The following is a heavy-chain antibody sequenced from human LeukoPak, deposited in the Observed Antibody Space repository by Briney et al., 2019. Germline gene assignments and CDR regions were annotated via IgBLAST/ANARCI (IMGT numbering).Heavy chain of an antibody. D-gene: IGHD3-22*01. V-gene: IGHV3-48*01. CDR2: ISSSSTI. Sequence: GGSLRLSCAASGFTFSSYSMNWVRQAPGKGLEWVSYISSSSTIYYADSVKGRFTISRDNAKNSLYLQMNSLRAEDTAVYYCARDPPVHTMIVENDYAFDIWGQGTMVTVSS. CDR3: ARDPPVHTMIVENDYAFDI. J-gene: IGHJ3*02. CDR1: GFTFSSYS.